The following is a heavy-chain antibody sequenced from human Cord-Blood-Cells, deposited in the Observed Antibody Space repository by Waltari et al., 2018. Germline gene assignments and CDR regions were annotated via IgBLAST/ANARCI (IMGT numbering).Heavy chain of an antibody. CDR3: ARDASGYCSSTSCYTGGSYFDY. J-gene: IGHJ4*02. CDR1: GGSISSGGYY. Sequence: QVQLQESGPGLVKPSQTLSLTCTVSGGSISSGGYYWSWIRQHPGKGLEWIGYIYYSGSTYYNPSLKSRVTISVDTSKNRFSLKLSSVTAADTAVYYCARDASGYCSSTSCYTGGSYFDYWGQGTPVTVSS. D-gene: IGHD2-2*02. V-gene: IGHV4-31*03. CDR2: IYYSGST.